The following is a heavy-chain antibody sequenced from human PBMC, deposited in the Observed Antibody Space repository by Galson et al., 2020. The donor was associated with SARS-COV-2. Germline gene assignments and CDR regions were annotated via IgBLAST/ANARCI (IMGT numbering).Heavy chain of an antibody. J-gene: IGHJ4*02. D-gene: IGHD3-22*01. Sequence: SQTLSLTCTVSGGSISSYYWSWIRQPPGKGLEWIGYIYYSGSTNYNPSLKSRVTISVDTSKNQFSLKLSSVTAADTAVYYCARGLHYYDSSGYYFDYWGQGTLVTVAS. CDR1: GGSISSYY. CDR3: ARGLHYYDSSGYYFDY. CDR2: IYYSGST. V-gene: IGHV4-59*01.